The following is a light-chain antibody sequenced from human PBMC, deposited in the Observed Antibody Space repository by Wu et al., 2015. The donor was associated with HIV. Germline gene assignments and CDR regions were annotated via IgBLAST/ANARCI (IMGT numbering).Light chain of an antibody. J-gene: IGKJ5*01. CDR1: QSISYY. CDR2: DAS. Sequence: EIVLTQSPATLSLSPGERATLSCRASQSISYYLAWYQQKPGQAPRLLIYDASNRATGIPARFSGSGSGTDFTLTINSLEPEDFAFYYCRCRNNWALTFGQGTRLEIK. V-gene: IGKV3-11*01. CDR3: RCRNNWALT.